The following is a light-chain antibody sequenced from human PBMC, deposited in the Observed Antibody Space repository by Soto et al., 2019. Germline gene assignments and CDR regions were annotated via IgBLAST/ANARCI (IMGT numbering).Light chain of an antibody. Sequence: QSALTQPASVSGSPGQSNTISCTGTSSDVGAYNYVSWYQQHPGKAPKLMIYDVTNRPSGVSNRFSGSKSGYTASLTISGLQAEDEADYYCSSYTTSSTYVFGTGTKLTVL. CDR1: SSDVGAYNY. V-gene: IGLV2-14*03. CDR3: SSYTTSSTYV. CDR2: DVT. J-gene: IGLJ1*01.